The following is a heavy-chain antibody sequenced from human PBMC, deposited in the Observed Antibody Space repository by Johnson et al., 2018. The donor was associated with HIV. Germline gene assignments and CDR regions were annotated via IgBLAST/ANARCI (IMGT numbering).Heavy chain of an antibody. CDR1: GFTFSDYY. CDR3: ARVLAAAGTRAFDI. V-gene: IGHV3-11*01. CDR2: ISSSDSTI. D-gene: IGHD6-13*01. Sequence: QVQLVEFGGGLVKPGGSLRLSCAASGFTFSDYYMSWIRQAPGKGLEWVSYISSSDSTIYYADSVKGRFTISRDNAKNSLYLQMNSLRAEDTALYYCARVLAAAGTRAFDIWGQGTMVTVSS. J-gene: IGHJ3*02.